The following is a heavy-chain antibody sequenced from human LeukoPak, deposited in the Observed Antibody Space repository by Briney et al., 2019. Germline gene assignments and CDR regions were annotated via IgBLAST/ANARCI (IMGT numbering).Heavy chain of an antibody. CDR2: IRYDGSNK. J-gene: IGHJ3*02. D-gene: IGHD7-27*01. CDR1: GFTFSSYG. V-gene: IGHV3-30*02. Sequence: PGGSLRLSCAASGFTFSSYGMHWVRQAPGKGLEWVAFIRYDGSNKYYADSVKGRFTISRDNAKNSLYLQMNSLRAEDTAVYYCARAGLGTYDAFDIWGQGTMVTVSS. CDR3: ARAGLGTYDAFDI.